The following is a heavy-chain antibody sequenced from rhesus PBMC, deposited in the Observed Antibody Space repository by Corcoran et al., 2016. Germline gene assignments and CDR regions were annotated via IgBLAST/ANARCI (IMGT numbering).Heavy chain of an antibody. J-gene: IGHJ4*01. CDR2: IYGRGSST. CDR1: GGSISGSY. D-gene: IGHD3-16*01. Sequence: QLQLQESGPGLVQPSETLSVTCAVSGGSISGSYWSWIRQAPGKGLDWIGYIYGRGSSTNYNPSLKRRVTRAVGTSKNQLSLKLSSVTAAVTAVYYLASGSGSYTYFDYWGQGVLVTVSS. CDR3: ASGSGSYTYFDY. V-gene: IGHV4-169*02.